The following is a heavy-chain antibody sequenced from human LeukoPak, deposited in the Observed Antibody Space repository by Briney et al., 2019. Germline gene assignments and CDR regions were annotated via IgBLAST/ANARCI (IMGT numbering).Heavy chain of an antibody. CDR1: GGSISSSSYY. CDR3: ARHLGDIVGATQFDY. D-gene: IGHD1-26*01. V-gene: IGHV4-39*01. Sequence: PSETLSLTCTVSGGSISSSSYYWGWIRQPPGKGLEWIGEINHSGSTNYNPSLKSRVTISVDTSKNQFSLKLSSVTAADTAVYYCARHLGDIVGATQFDYWGQGTLVTVSS. J-gene: IGHJ4*02. CDR2: INHSGST.